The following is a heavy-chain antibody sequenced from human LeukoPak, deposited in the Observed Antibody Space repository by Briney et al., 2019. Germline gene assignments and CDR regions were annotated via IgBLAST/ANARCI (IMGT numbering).Heavy chain of an antibody. CDR2: ISGSGAST. D-gene: IGHD1-26*01. CDR1: GFTLSTNA. V-gene: IGHV3-23*01. Sequence: GGSLRLSCLTSGFTLSTNAMSWVRQAPGKGLEWISGISGSGASTYYADSVKGRFTIPRDDSRDTLYLQMNSLRGDDTAVYYCAKDVGKWESLHFFDYWGQGTLVTVSS. J-gene: IGHJ4*02. CDR3: AKDVGKWESLHFFDY.